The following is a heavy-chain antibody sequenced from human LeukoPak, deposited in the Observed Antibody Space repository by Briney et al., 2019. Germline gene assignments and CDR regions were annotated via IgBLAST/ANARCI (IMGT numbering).Heavy chain of an antibody. CDR1: RFTYRRCD. CDR2: IPNDGSNE. D-gene: IGHD5-18*01. J-gene: IGHJ4*02. V-gene: IGHV3-30-3*01. CDR3: ARGQLWLLSY. Sequence: GRSLSLSCGVWRFTYRRCDMHGAREAPSKGREWVAIIPNDGSNEYYADSVKDRFNISRDNYKNTLYLQMNSLRAEDTAVYYCARGQLWLLSYWGQGTLVTVSS.